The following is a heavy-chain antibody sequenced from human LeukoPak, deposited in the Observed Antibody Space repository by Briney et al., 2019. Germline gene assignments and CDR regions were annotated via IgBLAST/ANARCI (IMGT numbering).Heavy chain of an antibody. Sequence: ASVKVSCKASGYTFTGYYMHWVRQAPGQGLEWMGWMNPNSGNTGYAQKFQGRVTITRNTSISTAYMELSSLRSEDTAVYYCARVTSGWQDAFDIWGQGTMVTVSS. D-gene: IGHD6-19*01. V-gene: IGHV1-8*03. CDR3: ARVTSGWQDAFDI. CDR2: MNPNSGNT. CDR1: GYTFTGYY. J-gene: IGHJ3*02.